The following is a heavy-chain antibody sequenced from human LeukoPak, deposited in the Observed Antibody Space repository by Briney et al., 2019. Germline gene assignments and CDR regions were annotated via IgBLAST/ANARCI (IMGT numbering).Heavy chain of an antibody. CDR1: GFTFSSYE. J-gene: IGHJ3*02. CDR3: AKDPSSGSYYRSDAFDI. D-gene: IGHD3-10*01. V-gene: IGHV3-7*01. CDR2: IKPDGSEK. Sequence: PGGSLRLSCAASGFTFSSYEMNWVRQAPGKGLEWVANIKPDGSEKYYVDSVKGRFTISRDNAKNSLYLQMNSLRAEDTAVYYCAKDPSSGSYYRSDAFDIWGQGTMVTVSS.